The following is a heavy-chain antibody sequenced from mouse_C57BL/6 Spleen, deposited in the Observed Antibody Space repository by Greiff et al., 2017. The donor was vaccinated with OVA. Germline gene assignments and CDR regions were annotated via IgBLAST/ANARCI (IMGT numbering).Heavy chain of an antibody. CDR3: ASPYGSSGYYAMDY. J-gene: IGHJ4*01. D-gene: IGHD1-1*01. CDR1: GYAFSSSW. CDR2: IYPGDGDT. V-gene: IGHV1-82*01. Sequence: VQLQQSGPELVKPGASVKISCKASGYAFSSSWMNWVKQRPGKGLEWIGRIYPGDGDTNYNGKFKGKATLTADKSSSTAYMQLSSLTSEDSAVYFCASPYGSSGYYAMDYWGQGTSVTVSS.